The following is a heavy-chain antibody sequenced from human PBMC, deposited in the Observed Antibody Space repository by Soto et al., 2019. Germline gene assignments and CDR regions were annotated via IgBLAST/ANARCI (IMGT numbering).Heavy chain of an antibody. Sequence: QVQLQESGPGLVKPSETLSLTCTVSGGSISSYYWSWIRQPPGKGLEWIGYIYYSGSTNYNPSLKSRVTISVDTSTNQFSLKVTSVTAADTAVYYCVREVHDNSGYTLFDYWGQGTLVTVSS. CDR1: GGSISSYY. CDR2: IYYSGST. CDR3: VREVHDNSGYTLFDY. J-gene: IGHJ4*02. V-gene: IGHV4-59*01. D-gene: IGHD3-22*01.